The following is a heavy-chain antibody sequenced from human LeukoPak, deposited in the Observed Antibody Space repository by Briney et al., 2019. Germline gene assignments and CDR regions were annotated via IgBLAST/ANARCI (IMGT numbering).Heavy chain of an antibody. CDR1: GGSMSGLH. V-gene: IGHV4-59*11. Sequence: SETLSLTCTVSGGSMSGLHWSWIRQPPGMGLEWIGYISYSGNTNYNPSLKSRVTISVETSKNQFSLNLNSMTAADTAIYYCAKGDGYNPSWGQGTLVTVSS. CDR2: ISYSGNT. CDR3: AKGDGYNPS. J-gene: IGHJ5*02. D-gene: IGHD5-24*01.